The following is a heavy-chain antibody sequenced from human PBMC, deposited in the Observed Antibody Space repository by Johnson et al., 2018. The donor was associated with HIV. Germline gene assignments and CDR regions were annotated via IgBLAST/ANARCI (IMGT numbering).Heavy chain of an antibody. Sequence: VQLVESGGGVVQPGGSLRLSCAASGFTFSSYAMHWVRQAPGKGLEWVGRIKSKTDGGTTDYAAPVKGRFTISRDNAKNTLFLQMNSLRAEDTAMYFCARGGPFHAFDIWGHGTTVTVSS. CDR2: IKSKTDGGTT. D-gene: IGHD2-21*01. CDR1: GFTFSSYA. J-gene: IGHJ3*02. CDR3: ARGGPFHAFDI. V-gene: IGHV3-15*05.